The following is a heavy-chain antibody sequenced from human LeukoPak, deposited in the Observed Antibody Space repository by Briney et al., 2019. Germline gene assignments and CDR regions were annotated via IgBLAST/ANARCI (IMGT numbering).Heavy chain of an antibody. CDR2: ISRSGGDT. CDR3: ARVGGNDAFDI. J-gene: IGHJ3*02. V-gene: IGHV3-64*01. CDR1: GFTFRSYS. Sequence: GGALRLSCTSSGFTFRSYSMHWVRQARGKGLEYVSAISRSGGDTYHANSVECRFTISRDNSKNTLYLQMGSLREEDMAVYYCARVGGNDAFDIWGQGTVVTVSS.